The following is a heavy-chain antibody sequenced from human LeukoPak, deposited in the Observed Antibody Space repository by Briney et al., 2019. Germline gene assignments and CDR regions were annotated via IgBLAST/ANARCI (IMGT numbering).Heavy chain of an antibody. CDR3: AKHRWELTNIDY. D-gene: IGHD1-26*01. CDR2: ISGSGGST. J-gene: IGHJ4*02. Sequence: GGSLRLSCAASGFTFSSYAMSWVRQAPGKGLEWVSAISGSGGSTYYADSVKGRFTIPRDKSKNTLYLQMNSLRAEDTAVYYCAKHRWELTNIDYWGQGTLVTVSS. V-gene: IGHV3-23*01. CDR1: GFTFSSYA.